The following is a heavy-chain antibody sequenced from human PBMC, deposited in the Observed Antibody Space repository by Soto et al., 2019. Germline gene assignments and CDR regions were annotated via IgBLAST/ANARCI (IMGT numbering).Heavy chain of an antibody. Sequence: QVQLVQSGAEVKKPGASVKVSCKASGYTFTSYDINWVRQATGQGLEWMGWMNPNSGNTGYAQKFQGRVTMTRNTSISTAHMELSSLRSEDTAVYYCSRGRVAAAGSIWFDPWGQGTLVTVSS. V-gene: IGHV1-8*01. CDR1: GYTFTSYD. CDR2: MNPNSGNT. J-gene: IGHJ5*02. D-gene: IGHD6-13*01. CDR3: SRGRVAAAGSIWFDP.